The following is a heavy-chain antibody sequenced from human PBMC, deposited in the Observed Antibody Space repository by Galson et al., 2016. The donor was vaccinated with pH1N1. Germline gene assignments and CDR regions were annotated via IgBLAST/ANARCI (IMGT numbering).Heavy chain of an antibody. CDR3: VRGAFDI. V-gene: IGHV3-21*06. Sequence: SLRLSCAASGFTFSNYSMNWVRQTAGKGLEWVSSISSRSSYLYYEDSVRGRFAISRDNAKNSLFLQMNSLRAEDTAIYYCVRGAFDIWGQGTLVTVSA. J-gene: IGHJ3*02. CDR1: GFTFSNYS. CDR2: ISSRSSYL.